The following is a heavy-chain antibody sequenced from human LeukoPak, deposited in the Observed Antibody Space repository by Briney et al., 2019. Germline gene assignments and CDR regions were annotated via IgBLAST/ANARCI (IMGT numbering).Heavy chain of an antibody. J-gene: IGHJ4*02. CDR1: GYRFTSYW. CDR3: ARRKRRYDFWSGYYAFDY. D-gene: IGHD3-3*01. CDR2: IYPGDSDT. Sequence: GESLKISFKGSGYRFTSYWIGWVRPMPGKGLEWMGIIYPGDSDTRYSPSFQGQVTISADKSISTAYLQWSSLKASDTAMYYCARRKRRYDFWSGYYAFDYWGQGTLVTVSS. V-gene: IGHV5-51*01.